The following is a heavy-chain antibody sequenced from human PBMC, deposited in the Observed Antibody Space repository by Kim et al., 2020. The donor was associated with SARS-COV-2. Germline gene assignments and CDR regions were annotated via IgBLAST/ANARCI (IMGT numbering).Heavy chain of an antibody. CDR3: AKQWPRWYFDL. J-gene: IGHJ2*01. CDR2: T. V-gene: IGHV3-23*01. Sequence: TYYADSVKGRFTISRDNSKNTLYLQMNSLRAEDTAVYYCAKQWPRWYFDLWGRGTLVTVSS. D-gene: IGHD2-8*01.